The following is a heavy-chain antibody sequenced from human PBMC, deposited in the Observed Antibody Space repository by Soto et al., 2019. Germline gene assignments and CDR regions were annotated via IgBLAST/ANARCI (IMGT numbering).Heavy chain of an antibody. J-gene: IGHJ5*02. CDR3: AKDRVIQLLPIWPDP. CDR2: VSSDGSNQ. Sequence: PGGSLSLSCAASGFSFNKYGMHWVRQAPGKGLEWVAYVSSDGSNQYYADSVKGRFTISRDNSKSTLFLQLDSLRVDDTAVYYCAKDRVIQLLPIWPDPWGQGTLVTVSS. CDR1: GFSFNKYG. D-gene: IGHD2-2*01. V-gene: IGHV3-30*18.